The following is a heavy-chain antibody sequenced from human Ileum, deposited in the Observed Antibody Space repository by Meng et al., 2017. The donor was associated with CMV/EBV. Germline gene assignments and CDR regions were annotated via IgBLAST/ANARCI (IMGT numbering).Heavy chain of an antibody. D-gene: IGHD5-24*01. CDR3: ASGRLQFTPSALQH. J-gene: IGHJ1*01. CDR2: VNNRGRT. Sequence: QLQLQQRGSGLLKPSATLSLTCAVSGEPLNGFFCSWIRQPPGRGLEWIGEVNNRGRTNYNPSLKSRLTISIDTSKRQLSLMVTSVTAADSAIYYCASGRLQFTPSALQHWGPGTLVTVSS. CDR1: GEPLNGFF. V-gene: IGHV4-34*02.